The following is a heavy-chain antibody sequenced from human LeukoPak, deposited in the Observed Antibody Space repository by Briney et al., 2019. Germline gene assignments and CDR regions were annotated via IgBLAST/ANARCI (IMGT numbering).Heavy chain of an antibody. Sequence: SSETLSLTCAVYGGSFGGYYWSWIRQPPGKGLEWIGEINHSGSTNYNPSLKSRVTISVDRSKNQFSLKLSSVTAADTAVYYCARGPLTTVTTGTFDYWGQGTLVTVSS. J-gene: IGHJ4*02. CDR1: GGSFGGYY. CDR2: INHSGST. V-gene: IGHV4-34*01. D-gene: IGHD4-17*01. CDR3: ARGPLTTVTTGTFDY.